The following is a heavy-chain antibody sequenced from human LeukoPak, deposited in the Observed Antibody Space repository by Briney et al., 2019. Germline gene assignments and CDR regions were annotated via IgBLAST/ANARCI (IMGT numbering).Heavy chain of an antibody. D-gene: IGHD5-12*01. CDR1: GGSISSSSYY. Sequence: PSETLSLTCTVSGGSISSSSYYWGWIRQPPGKGLEWIGSIYYSGSTYYNPSLKSRVTISVDTSKNQFSLKLSSVTAADTAVYYCAREAVYSGYGLDHWGQRTLVTVSS. J-gene: IGHJ4*02. V-gene: IGHV4-39*07. CDR2: IYYSGST. CDR3: AREAVYSGYGLDH.